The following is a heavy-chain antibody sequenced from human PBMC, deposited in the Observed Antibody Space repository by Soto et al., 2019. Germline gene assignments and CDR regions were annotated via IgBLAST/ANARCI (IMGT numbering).Heavy chain of an antibody. Sequence: PSQTLPLTCAISGDSVSSNTAAWNLIRSSPSRGLEWLGRTYYRSNWRHDYAVSVRSRITVNPDTSKNHFSLQLNSVTPDDTAVYYCARGVAGSGFDLWGQGTLVTVSS. CDR1: GDSVSSNTAA. J-gene: IGHJ4*02. V-gene: IGHV6-1*01. CDR2: TYYRSNWRH. CDR3: ARGVAGSGFDL. D-gene: IGHD6-19*01.